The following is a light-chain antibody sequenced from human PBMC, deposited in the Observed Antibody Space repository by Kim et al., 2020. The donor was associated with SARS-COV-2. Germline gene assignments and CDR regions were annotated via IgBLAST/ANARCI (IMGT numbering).Light chain of an antibody. CDR1: SSDVGGYNY. Sequence: QSALTQPHSVTGSPGQSVTISCTGTSSDVGGYNYVSWYQQFPGKAPRLIIYDVDRRPSGVPDRFYGSKSGHTASLIVSGLLQADEADYYCCSYAGSPFYVFGSGTKVTVL. J-gene: IGLJ1*01. CDR3: CSYAGSPFYV. CDR2: DVD. V-gene: IGLV2-11*01.